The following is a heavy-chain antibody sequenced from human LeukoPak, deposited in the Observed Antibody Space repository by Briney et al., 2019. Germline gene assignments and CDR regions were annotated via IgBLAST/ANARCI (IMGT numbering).Heavy chain of an antibody. D-gene: IGHD3-22*01. CDR2: IYYGGAT. CDR1: GGSISSTNYF. Sequence: SETLSLTCSVSGGSISSTNYFWGWIRQPPGEGLEWIGSIYYGGATYYNPSLKSRVTISVDTSKNQFSLKLTSATAADTAVYYCASRNYYDSSAYYIFDYWGQGTLVTVSS. J-gene: IGHJ4*02. V-gene: IGHV4-39*01. CDR3: ASRNYYDSSAYYIFDY.